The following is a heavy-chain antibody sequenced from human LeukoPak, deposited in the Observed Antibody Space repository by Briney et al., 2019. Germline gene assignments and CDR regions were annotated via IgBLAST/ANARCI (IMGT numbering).Heavy chain of an antibody. V-gene: IGHV1-46*01. D-gene: IGHD2-21*02. J-gene: IGHJ4*02. CDR1: GYTFSSYY. CDR3: ARVSFPVVTAIPPDY. Sequence: GASVKVSCKASGYTFSSYYMHWVRQAPGQGLEWMGIINPSGGSTSYAQKFQGRVTMTRDMSTSTVYMELSSLRSEDTAVYYCARVSFPVVTAIPPDYWGQGTLVTVSS. CDR2: INPSGGST.